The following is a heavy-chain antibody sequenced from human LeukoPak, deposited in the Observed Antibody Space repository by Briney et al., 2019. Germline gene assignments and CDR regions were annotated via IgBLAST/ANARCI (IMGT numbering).Heavy chain of an antibody. CDR3: ATGRQMGY. Sequence: PGGSLRLSCAVSGFTFSSSWMSWVRQAPGKGLEWVANIKQDGSEKYYVDSVKGRFTISRDNAKNSLFLQMNSLRAEDTAVYYCATGRQMGYWGQGTLVTVSS. V-gene: IGHV3-7*03. CDR1: GFTFSSSW. CDR2: IKQDGSEK. D-gene: IGHD5-24*01. J-gene: IGHJ4*02.